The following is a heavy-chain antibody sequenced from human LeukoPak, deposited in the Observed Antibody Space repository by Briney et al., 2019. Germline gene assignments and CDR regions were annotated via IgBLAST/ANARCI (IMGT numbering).Heavy chain of an antibody. D-gene: IGHD1-1*01. CDR2: MNPNSGNT. V-gene: IGHV1-8*01. Sequence: ASVKVSCKATGYTFPNYDINWVRQATGQGLEWMGWMNPNSGNTGYAQKFRGRVTMTSRTYIRTAYMELSRHRYEDTAVYYCARGRTTGNDFVYWGQGTLVTVSS. CDR3: ARGRTTGNDFVY. J-gene: IGHJ4*02. CDR1: GYTFPNYD.